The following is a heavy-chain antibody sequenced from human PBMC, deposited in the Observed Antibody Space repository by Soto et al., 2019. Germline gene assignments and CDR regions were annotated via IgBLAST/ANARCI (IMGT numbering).Heavy chain of an antibody. CDR1: GFSLSTSGMC. D-gene: IGHD6-13*01. Sequence: SGPTLVNPTQTLTLTCTFSGFSLSTSGMCVSWIRQPPGKALEWLALIDWDDDKYYSTSLKTRLTISKDTSKNQVVLTMTNMDPVDTATYYCARTARAAATSYYYYGMDVWGQGTTVTVSS. CDR3: ARTARAAATSYYYYGMDV. J-gene: IGHJ6*02. CDR2: IDWDDDK. V-gene: IGHV2-70*01.